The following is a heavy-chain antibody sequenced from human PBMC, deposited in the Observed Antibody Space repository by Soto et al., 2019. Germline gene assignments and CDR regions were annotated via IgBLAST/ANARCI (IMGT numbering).Heavy chain of an antibody. Sequence: PGWSLRLSCAASGFTFSNYAMSLVRQAPGKGMEWVSTISGYGGDTYYTDYVKGRFTISRDNSKNTLYLQMNSLRAEDTAVYYCPVVITSSYYFENWGKGTLVTVSS. CDR3: PVVITSSYYFEN. CDR1: GFTFSNYA. CDR2: ISGYGGDT. V-gene: IGHV3-23*01. D-gene: IGHD2-21*01. J-gene: IGHJ4*02.